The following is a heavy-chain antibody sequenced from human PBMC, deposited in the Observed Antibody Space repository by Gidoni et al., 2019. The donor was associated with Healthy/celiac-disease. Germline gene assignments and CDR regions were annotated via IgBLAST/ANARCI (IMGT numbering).Heavy chain of an antibody. V-gene: IGHV3-23*01. Sequence: EVQLLESGGGLVQPGGSLRLSCAASGFTFSSYAMSWVRQAPGKGLEGVSAISGSGGSTYYADSVKGRFTISRDNSKNTLYLQMNSLRAEDTAVYYCAKEWVRGVTGGYYGMDVWGQGTTVTVSS. CDR1: GFTFSSYA. J-gene: IGHJ6*02. CDR3: AKEWVRGVTGGYYGMDV. D-gene: IGHD3-10*01. CDR2: ISGSGGST.